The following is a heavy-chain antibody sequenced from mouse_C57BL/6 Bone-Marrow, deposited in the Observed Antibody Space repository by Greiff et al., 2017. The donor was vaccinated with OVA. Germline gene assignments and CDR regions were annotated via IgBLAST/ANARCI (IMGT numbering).Heavy chain of an antibody. J-gene: IGHJ1*03. CDR2: ISSGGDYI. CDR1: GFTFSSYA. CDR3: TREEGYYWYFDV. D-gene: IGHD2-2*01. V-gene: IGHV5-9-1*02. Sequence: EVQLVESGEGLVKPGGSLKLSCAASGFTFSSYAMSLVRQTPEKRLEWVAYISSGGDYIYYADTVKGRFTISRDNARNTLYLQMSSLKSEDTAMYYCTREEGYYWYFDVWGTGTTVTVSS.